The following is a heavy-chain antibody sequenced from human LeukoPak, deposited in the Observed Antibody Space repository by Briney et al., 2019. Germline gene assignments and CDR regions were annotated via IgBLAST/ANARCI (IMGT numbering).Heavy chain of an antibody. CDR3: ARGGPYGDYAFDY. Sequence: GGSLRLSCAASGFTFSSYDMHWVRQATGKGLEWDSAIGTAGDTYYPGSVKGRFTISRENAKNSLYLQMNSLRAGDTAVYYCARGGPYGDYAFDYWGQGTLVTVSS. CDR1: GFTFSSYD. V-gene: IGHV3-13*01. D-gene: IGHD4-17*01. CDR2: IGTAGDT. J-gene: IGHJ4*02.